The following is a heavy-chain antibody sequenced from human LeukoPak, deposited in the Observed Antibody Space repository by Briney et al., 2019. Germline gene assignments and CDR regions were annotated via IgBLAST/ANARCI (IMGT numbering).Heavy chain of an antibody. D-gene: IGHD6-19*01. J-gene: IGHJ4*02. Sequence: SETLSLTCAVYGGSFSGYYWSWIRQPPGKGLEWIGEINHSGSTSYNPSLKSRVTISVDTSKNQFSLKLSSVTAADTAVYYCARLGIAVAGPLESDYWGQGTLVTVSS. CDR2: INHSGST. V-gene: IGHV4-34*01. CDR1: GGSFSGYY. CDR3: ARLGIAVAGPLESDY.